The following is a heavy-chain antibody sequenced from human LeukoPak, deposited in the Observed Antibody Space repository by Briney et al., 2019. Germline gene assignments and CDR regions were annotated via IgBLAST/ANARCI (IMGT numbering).Heavy chain of an antibody. J-gene: IGHJ4*02. CDR1: GGSISSSTYF. V-gene: IGHV4-39*07. CDR3: ARDRGTWNDDGFDY. CDR2: IYYNGNT. Sequence: SETLSLTCTVSGGSISSSTYFWGWIRQPPGKGLEWIGSIYYNGNTFYNPSLKSRVTMSVDTSKNQFSLKLSSVTAADTAVYYCARDRGTWNDDGFDYWGQGTLVTVSS. D-gene: IGHD1-1*01.